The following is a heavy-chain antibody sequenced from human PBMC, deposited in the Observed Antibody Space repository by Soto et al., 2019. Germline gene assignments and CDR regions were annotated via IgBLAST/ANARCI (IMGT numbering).Heavy chain of an antibody. Sequence: GGSLRLSCAASGFTFSSYGMHWVRQAPGKGLEWVAVISYDGSNKYYADSVKGRFTISRDNSKNTLYLQMNSLRAEDTAVYYCAKVTTVVPAAYYYYGMDVWGQGTTVTVSS. CDR1: GFTFSSYG. J-gene: IGHJ6*02. D-gene: IGHD2-2*01. CDR3: AKVTTVVPAAYYYYGMDV. V-gene: IGHV3-30*18. CDR2: ISYDGSNK.